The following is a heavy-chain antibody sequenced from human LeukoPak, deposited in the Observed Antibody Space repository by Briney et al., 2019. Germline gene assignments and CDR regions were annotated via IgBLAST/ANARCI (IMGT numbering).Heavy chain of an antibody. CDR3: ARGTPRGVMMVHLDY. J-gene: IGHJ4*02. V-gene: IGHV3-30*04. Sequence: AGGSLRLSCAASGFTFSSYAMHGVRQAPGKGLEWVAVISYDGSNKYYADSVKGRFTISRDNSKSTLYLQMDSLRAEETAVYYCARGTPRGVMMVHLDYWGQGILVTISS. D-gene: IGHD3-16*01. CDR2: ISYDGSNK. CDR1: GFTFSSYA.